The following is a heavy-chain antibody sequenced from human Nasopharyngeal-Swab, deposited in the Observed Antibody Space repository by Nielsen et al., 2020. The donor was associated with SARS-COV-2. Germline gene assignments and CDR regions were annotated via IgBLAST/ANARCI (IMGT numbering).Heavy chain of an antibody. CDR1: GYTFTSYD. CDR3: AGVDTAMEVIYYYYGMDV. D-gene: IGHD5-18*01. CDR2: INPNSGGT. Sequence: ASVKVSCKASGYTFTSYDINWVRQAPGQGLEWMGRINPNSGGTNYAQKFQGRVTMTRDTSISTAYMELSRLRSDDTAVYYCAGVDTAMEVIYYYYGMDVWGQGTTVTVSS. J-gene: IGHJ6*02. V-gene: IGHV1-2*06.